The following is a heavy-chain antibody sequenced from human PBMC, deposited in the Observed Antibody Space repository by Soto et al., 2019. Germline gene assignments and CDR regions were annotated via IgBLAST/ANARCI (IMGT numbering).Heavy chain of an antibody. J-gene: IGHJ4*02. Sequence: PSETLSLTCTVSGGSISSGGYYWSWIRQHPGKGLEWIGYIYYSGSTYYNPSLKSRVTISVDTSKNQFSLKLSSVTAADTAVYYCAREDLRGDYVNYWGQGTLVTVS. CDR3: AREDLRGDYVNY. V-gene: IGHV4-31*03. CDR1: GGSISSGGYY. CDR2: IYYSGST.